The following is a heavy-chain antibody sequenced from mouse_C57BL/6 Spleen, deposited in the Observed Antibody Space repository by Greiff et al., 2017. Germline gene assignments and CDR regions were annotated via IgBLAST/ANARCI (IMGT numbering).Heavy chain of an antibody. CDR2: IYPGSGST. Sequence: QVQLQQPGAELVKPGASVKMSCKASGYTFTSYWITWVKQRPGQGLEWIGDIYPGSGSTNYNVKFKSKATLTVDTSSSTAYMQLSSLTSEDSAVHYCARVDVYYAMDYWGQGTSVTVSS. CDR1: GYTFTSYW. V-gene: IGHV1-55*01. J-gene: IGHJ4*01. CDR3: ARVDVYYAMDY.